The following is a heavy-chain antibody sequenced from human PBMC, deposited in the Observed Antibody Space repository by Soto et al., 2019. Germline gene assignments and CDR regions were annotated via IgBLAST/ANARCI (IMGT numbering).Heavy chain of an antibody. CDR1: GYTFTGYY. D-gene: IGHD3-3*01. J-gene: IGHJ6*02. CDR3: ASDFWSGPRFYYGMDV. CDR2: INPNSGGT. V-gene: IGHV1-2*02. Sequence: ASVKVSCKASGYTFTGYYMHWVRQAPGQGLEWMGWINPNSGGTNYAQKFQGRVTMTRDTSISTAYMELSRLRSDDTAVYYCASDFWSGPRFYYGMDVWGQGTTVTVS.